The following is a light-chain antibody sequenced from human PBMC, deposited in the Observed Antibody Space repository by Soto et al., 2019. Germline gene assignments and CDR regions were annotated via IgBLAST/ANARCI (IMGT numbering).Light chain of an antibody. CDR2: EGS. CDR1: XXDVGTYNL. Sequence: QSALTQPASVSGSPGQSITISCXXXXXDVGTYNLVSWHQHHPGKAPKLIIYEGSKRPSGVSNRFSGSKSGNTASLTISGLQAEDEADYYCCSFAVGSTLVFGGGTKLTVL. V-gene: IGLV2-23*01. CDR3: CSFAVGSTLV. J-gene: IGLJ2*01.